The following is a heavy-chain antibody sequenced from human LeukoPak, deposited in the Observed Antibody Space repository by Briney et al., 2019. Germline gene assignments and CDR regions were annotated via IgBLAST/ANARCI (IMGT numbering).Heavy chain of an antibody. CDR2: IYYSGST. Sequence: SETLSLTCTVSGGSISSYYWNWIRQPPGKGLEWIGYIYYSGSTNYNPSLKSRVTISVDTSKNQFSLKLSSVTAADTAVYYCARESMVRGVTFDYWGQGTLATVSS. CDR1: GGSISSYY. V-gene: IGHV4-59*01. CDR3: ARESMVRGVTFDY. D-gene: IGHD3-10*01. J-gene: IGHJ4*02.